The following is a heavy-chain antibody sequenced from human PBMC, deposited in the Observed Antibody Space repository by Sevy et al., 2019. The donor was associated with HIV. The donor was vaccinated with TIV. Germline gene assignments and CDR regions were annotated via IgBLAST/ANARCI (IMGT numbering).Heavy chain of an antibody. CDR3: ARDRPDYSLQRGMDV. D-gene: IGHD2-21*01. CDR1: GFTFSSYE. CDR2: ISSSGSTI. V-gene: IGHV3-48*03. Sequence: GGSLRLSCAASGFTFSSYELNWVRQAPGKGLEWVSYISSSGSTIYYADSVKGRFTISRDNAKNSLYLQMNSLRAEDTAVYYCARDRPDYSLQRGMDVWGQGTTVTVSS. J-gene: IGHJ6*02.